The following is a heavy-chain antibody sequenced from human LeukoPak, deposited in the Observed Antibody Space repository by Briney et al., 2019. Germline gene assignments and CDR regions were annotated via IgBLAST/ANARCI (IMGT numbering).Heavy chain of an antibody. CDR1: GFTFSRHW. D-gene: IGHD3-22*01. CDR3: AEKRPYYYDSSGYYPEEYFQH. Sequence: GGSLRLSCAASGFTFSRHWMHWVRQAPGKGLVWVSRIYGDGSRISYADSVKGRFTISRDNSKNTLYLQMNSLRAEDTAVYYCAEKRPYYYDSSGYYPEEYFQHWGQGTLVTVSS. CDR2: IYGDGSRI. V-gene: IGHV3-74*01. J-gene: IGHJ1*01.